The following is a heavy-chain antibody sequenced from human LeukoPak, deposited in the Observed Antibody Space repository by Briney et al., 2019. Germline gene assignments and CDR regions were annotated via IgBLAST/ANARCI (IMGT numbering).Heavy chain of an antibody. V-gene: IGHV3-30-3*01. Sequence: QPGRSLRLSCATSLFTFSTYAMHWVRQAPGKGLEWVAVISNDGNSENYADSVKGRFTISRDNSKNILFLQMNSLRAEDTAVYYCAKDAFPQVVIADAVDYWGQGTLVTVSS. CDR2: ISNDGNSE. CDR3: AKDAFPQVVIADAVDY. D-gene: IGHD2-21*01. CDR1: LFTFSTYA. J-gene: IGHJ4*02.